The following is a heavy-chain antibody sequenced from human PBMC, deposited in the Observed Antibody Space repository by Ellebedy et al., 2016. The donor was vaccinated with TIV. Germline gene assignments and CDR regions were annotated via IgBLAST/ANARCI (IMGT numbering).Heavy chain of an antibody. D-gene: IGHD2-2*01. J-gene: IGHJ6*02. CDR2: IWYDGSNK. CDR1: GFTFSSYG. CDR3: AKDRYQLLPYYYYGMDV. Sequence: GESLKISXAASGFTFSSYGMHWVRQAPGKGLEWVAVIWYDGSNKYYADSVKGRFTISRDNSKNTLYLQMNSLRAEDTAVYYCAKDRYQLLPYYYYGMDVWGQGTTVTVSS. V-gene: IGHV3-30*02.